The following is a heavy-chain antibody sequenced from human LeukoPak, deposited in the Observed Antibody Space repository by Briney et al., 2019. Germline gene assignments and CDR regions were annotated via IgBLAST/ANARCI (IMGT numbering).Heavy chain of an antibody. Sequence: GGSLRLSCAASGFTFSSYAMEWVRQAPGKGLEWVAVISYDGSDKNYADSVKGRFTIPRDNSMDTLYLQMNSLRAEDTAVYYCARAVYRSGGYYFDYWGQGILVTVSS. CDR1: GFTFSSYA. J-gene: IGHJ4*02. CDR2: ISYDGSDK. CDR3: ARAVYRSGGYYFDY. D-gene: IGHD6-19*01. V-gene: IGHV3-30*04.